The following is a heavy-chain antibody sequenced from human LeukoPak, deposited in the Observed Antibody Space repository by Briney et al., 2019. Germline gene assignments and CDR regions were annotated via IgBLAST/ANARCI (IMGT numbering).Heavy chain of an antibody. V-gene: IGHV3-30*03. CDR2: ISYDGNNK. J-gene: IGHJ4*02. CDR1: GFTFSNYS. D-gene: IGHD4/OR15-4a*01. Sequence: QPGGSLRLSCAASGFTFSNYSMNWVRQAPGKGLEWVAIISYDGNNKYYADSVKGRFTISRDNSKNTLYLQMNSLRAEDTAVYYCARRAGAYSHPYDYWGQGTLVTVSS. CDR3: ARRAGAYSHPYDY.